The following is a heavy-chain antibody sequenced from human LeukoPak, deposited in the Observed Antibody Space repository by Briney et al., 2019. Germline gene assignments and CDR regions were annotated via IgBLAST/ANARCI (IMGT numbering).Heavy chain of an antibody. V-gene: IGHV3-74*01. CDR2: INSDGSST. CDR3: ARDNGAAAGDY. J-gene: IGHJ4*02. Sequence: PGGSLRLSCAASGFTFSSYWMHWVHQAPGKGLVWVSRINSDGSSTSYPDSVKGRFTISRDNAKNTLYLQMNSLRAEDTAVYYCARDNGAAAGDYWGQGTLVTVSS. D-gene: IGHD6-13*01. CDR1: GFTFSSYW.